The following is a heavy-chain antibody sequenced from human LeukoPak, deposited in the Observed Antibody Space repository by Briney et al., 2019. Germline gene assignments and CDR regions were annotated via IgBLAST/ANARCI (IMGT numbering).Heavy chain of an antibody. J-gene: IGHJ4*02. D-gene: IGHD3-3*01. CDR3: AKDLNWSGSPPNTFDY. CDR2: TSGSGGST. Sequence: GGSLRLSCAASGFTFSSYAMSWVRQAPGKGLEWVSATSGSGGSTYYADSVKGRFTISRDNSKNTLYLQMNSLRAEDTAVYYCAKDLNWSGSPPNTFDYWGQGTLVTVSS. CDR1: GFTFSSYA. V-gene: IGHV3-23*01.